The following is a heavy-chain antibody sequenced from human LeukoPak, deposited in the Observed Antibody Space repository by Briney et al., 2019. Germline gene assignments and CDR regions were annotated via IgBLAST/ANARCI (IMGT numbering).Heavy chain of an antibody. J-gene: IGHJ6*03. Sequence: GASVKVSCKASGYTFTGYYMHWVRQAPGQGLEWMGWMNPNSGNTGYAQKFQGRVTITRNTSISTAYMELSSLRSEDTAVYYCARGRGIAAAGTYAYYYYYMDVWGKGTTVTVSS. CDR3: ARGRGIAAAGTYAYYYYYMDV. CDR2: MNPNSGNT. D-gene: IGHD6-13*01. CDR1: GYTFTGYY. V-gene: IGHV1-8*03.